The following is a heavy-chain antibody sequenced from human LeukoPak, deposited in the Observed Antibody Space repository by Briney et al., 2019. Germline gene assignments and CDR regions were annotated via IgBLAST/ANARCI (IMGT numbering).Heavy chain of an antibody. Sequence: PSETLSLTCAVYGGSFSGYYWSWIRQPPGKGLEWIGEINHSGSTNYNPSLKSRVTISVDTSKNQFSLKLSSVTAADTAVYYCARIWDGHLIDYWGQGTLVTVSS. CDR1: GGSFSGYY. CDR3: ARIWDGHLIDY. V-gene: IGHV4-34*01. CDR2: INHSGST. D-gene: IGHD3-16*01. J-gene: IGHJ4*02.